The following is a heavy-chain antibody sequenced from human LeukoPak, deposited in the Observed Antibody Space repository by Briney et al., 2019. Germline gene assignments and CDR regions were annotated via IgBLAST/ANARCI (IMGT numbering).Heavy chain of an antibody. V-gene: IGHV3-30*04. J-gene: IGHJ6*02. Sequence: GGSLRLSCVASGFSFSTFPMHGVRQAPGKGLEWVAIISYDGSNKYYADSVKGRFTISRDNSKSTLYVPMNSLRGEDTAIYYCARVDSNSRTHYHYYGMDVWGQGTTVTVSS. CDR3: ARVDSNSRTHYHYYGMDV. CDR2: ISYDGSNK. D-gene: IGHD3-22*01. CDR1: GFSFSTFP.